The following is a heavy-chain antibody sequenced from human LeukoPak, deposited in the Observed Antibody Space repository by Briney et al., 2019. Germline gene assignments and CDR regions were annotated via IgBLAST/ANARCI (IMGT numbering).Heavy chain of an antibody. CDR2: ISHTANTI. CDR3: ARVPAGVRGLDV. J-gene: IGHJ6*02. V-gene: IGHV3-11*01. Sequence: GGSLRLSCAASGFTFSDFYMTWIRQAPGKGLEWVSYISHTANTIYYADSVKGRFTISRDNAKNSLYLQMNSLRAEDTAVYFCARVPAGVRGLDVRGQGTTVTVSS. CDR1: GFTFSDFY. D-gene: IGHD3-10*01.